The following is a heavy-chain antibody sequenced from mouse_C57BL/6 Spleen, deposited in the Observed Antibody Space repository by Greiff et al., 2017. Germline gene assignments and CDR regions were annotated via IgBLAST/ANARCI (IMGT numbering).Heavy chain of an antibody. V-gene: IGHV1-55*01. Sequence: QVQLQQPGAELVKPGASVKMSCKASGYTFTSYWITWVKQRPGQGLEWIGDIYPGSGSTNYNEKFKSKATLTVDTSSSTAYMQLSSLTSEDSAVYYCARPGSSLAWFAYWGQGTLVTVSA. CDR3: ARPGSSLAWFAY. J-gene: IGHJ3*01. CDR1: GYTFTSYW. D-gene: IGHD1-1*01. CDR2: IYPGSGST.